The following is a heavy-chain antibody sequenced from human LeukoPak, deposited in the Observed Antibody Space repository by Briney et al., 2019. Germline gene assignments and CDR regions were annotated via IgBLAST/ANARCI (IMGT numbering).Heavy chain of an antibody. Sequence: ASVKVSCKASGYTFTGYYMHWVRQAPGQGLEWMGWINPNSGGTNYAQKFQGRVTVTRDTSISTAYMELSRLRSDDTAVYYCARGYYDSSGYYYVRYWGQGTLVTVSS. D-gene: IGHD3-22*01. CDR2: INPNSGGT. CDR1: GYTFTGYY. J-gene: IGHJ4*02. CDR3: ARGYYDSSGYYYVRY. V-gene: IGHV1-2*02.